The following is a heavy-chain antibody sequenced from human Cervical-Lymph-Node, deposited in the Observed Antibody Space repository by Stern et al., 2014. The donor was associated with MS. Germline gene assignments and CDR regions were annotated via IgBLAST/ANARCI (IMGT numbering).Heavy chain of an antibody. V-gene: IGHV1-69*01. CDR2: PIPIFGTA. CDR3: AREFNYDSSGYYFYY. CDR1: GGTFSTYG. D-gene: IGHD3-22*01. Sequence: VQLVESGAEVKKPGSSVKVSCKASGGTFSTYGISWVRQAPGQGLEWMGGPIPIFGTANYAQKFQGRVTITADESTNTAYMELSSLRSEDTAVYYCAREFNYDSSGYYFYYWGQGTLVTVSS. J-gene: IGHJ4*02.